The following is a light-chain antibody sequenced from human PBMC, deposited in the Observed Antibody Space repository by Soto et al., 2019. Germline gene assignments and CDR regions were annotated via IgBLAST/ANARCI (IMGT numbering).Light chain of an antibody. V-gene: IGKV1-5*03. CDR3: QQGWT. J-gene: IGKJ1*01. CDR2: KAS. Sequence: DIQMTQSPSTLSASVGDRVTITCRASQSISNWLAWYQQKPGKAPKLLIYKASSLERGVPSRFSGSASGTEFTLTISSLQPDDFATYYCQQGWTFGQGTKVDIK. CDR1: QSISNW.